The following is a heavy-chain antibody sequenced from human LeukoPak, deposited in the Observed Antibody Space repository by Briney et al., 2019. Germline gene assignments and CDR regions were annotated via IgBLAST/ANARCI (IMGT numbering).Heavy chain of an antibody. V-gene: IGHV3-33*01. Sequence: PGGSLRLSCAASGFTFSSYGMHWVRQAPGKGLEWVAVIWYDGSNKYYADSVKGQFTISRDNSKNTLYLQMNSLRAEDTAVYYCERDGSSGWYWVDYWGQGTLVTVSS. J-gene: IGHJ4*02. CDR3: ERDGSSGWYWVDY. D-gene: IGHD6-19*01. CDR1: GFTFSSYG. CDR2: IWYDGSNK.